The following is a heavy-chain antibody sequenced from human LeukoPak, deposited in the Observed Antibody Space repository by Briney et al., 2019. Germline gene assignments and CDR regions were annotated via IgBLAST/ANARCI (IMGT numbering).Heavy chain of an antibody. CDR2: PYSGSST. V-gene: IGHV3-53*01. D-gene: IGHD3-3*02. Sequence: GGSLRLSCAASGFSVSTNYMNWVRQAPGKGLEWVSIPYSGSSTYYADSVEGRFIFSRNSSKNTLSLQMNDLRAEDTAVYYCARVGDHFHWYLDLWGRGTLVTVSS. CDR1: GFSVSTNY. CDR3: ARVGDHFHWYLDL. J-gene: IGHJ2*01.